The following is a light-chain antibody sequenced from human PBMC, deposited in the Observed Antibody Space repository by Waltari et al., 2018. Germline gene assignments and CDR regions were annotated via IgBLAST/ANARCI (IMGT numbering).Light chain of an antibody. V-gene: IGKV3-15*01. J-gene: IGKJ4*01. CDR2: GAS. Sequence: EVLMTQSPATLSVSPGERVTRSCRASQNIHDNLAWYQQKPGQAPRLLIYGASTRATAIPARFRGSGSGTEFTLTISSLQSEDFAVYYCQQYNKWPPLTFGGGTKVEIK. CDR1: QNIHDN. CDR3: QQYNKWPPLT.